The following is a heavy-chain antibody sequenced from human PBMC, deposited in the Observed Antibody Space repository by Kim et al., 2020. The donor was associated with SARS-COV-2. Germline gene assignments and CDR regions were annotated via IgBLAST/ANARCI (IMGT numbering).Heavy chain of an antibody. CDR2: IWYDGSNK. V-gene: IGHV3-33*06. CDR1: GFTFSSYG. D-gene: IGHD6-13*01. J-gene: IGHJ4*02. Sequence: GGSLRLSCAASGFTFSSYGMHWVRQAPGKGLEWVAVIWYDGSNKYYADSVKGRFTVSRDNSKNTLYLQMNSLRAEDTAVYYCAKEEGAPAAGMDYWGQGTLVTVSS. CDR3: AKEEGAPAAGMDY.